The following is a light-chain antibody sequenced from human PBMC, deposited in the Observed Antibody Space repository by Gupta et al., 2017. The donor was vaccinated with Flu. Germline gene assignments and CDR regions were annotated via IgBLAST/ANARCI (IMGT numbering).Light chain of an antibody. J-gene: IGKJ3*01. CDR2: AAS. V-gene: IGKV1-39*01. CDR3: QQSDNTPLLG. Sequence: SLSASVGDRVTITCRASQSISRYLNWYQHRPGKAPKLLIYAASSLQSGVPSRFSGSGSGTDFTLTISSRQPEDAATYYCQQSDNTPLLGFGPGTKVDI. CDR1: QSISRY.